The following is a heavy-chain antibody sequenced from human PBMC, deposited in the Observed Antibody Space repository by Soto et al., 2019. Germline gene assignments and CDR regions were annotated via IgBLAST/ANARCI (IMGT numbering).Heavy chain of an antibody. CDR1: GLTVSSNY. Sequence: EVQLVESGGGLVQPGGSLRLSCAASGLTVSSNYMSWVRQAPGKGLEWVSAIYSGGSTYYADSVKGRFTISRDNSKNTLYLQMNSLRVEDTAVYYCAGRASRAVVTRDYWGQGTLVTVSS. V-gene: IGHV3-66*01. J-gene: IGHJ4*02. CDR3: AGRASRAVVTRDY. D-gene: IGHD2-15*01. CDR2: IYSGGST.